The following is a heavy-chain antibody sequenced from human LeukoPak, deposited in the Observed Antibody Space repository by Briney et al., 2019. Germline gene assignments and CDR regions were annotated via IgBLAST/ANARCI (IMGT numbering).Heavy chain of an antibody. J-gene: IGHJ6*03. Sequence: GGSLRLSCAASGFTVSSNYMSWVRQAPGKGLEWVASIKQDGSEKYYVDSVKGRFTISRDNAKNSLYLQMNSLRAEDTAVYYCAREAPPPDYYYNYYMDVWGKGTTVTVSS. CDR2: IKQDGSEK. CDR1: GFTVSSNY. V-gene: IGHV3-7*01. CDR3: AREAPPPDYYYNYYMDV.